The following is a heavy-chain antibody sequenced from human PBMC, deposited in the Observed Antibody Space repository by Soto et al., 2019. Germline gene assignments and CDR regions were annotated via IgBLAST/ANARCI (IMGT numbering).Heavy chain of an antibody. V-gene: IGHV3-30-3*01. CDR1: GFRSSISP. D-gene: IGHD7-27*01. J-gene: IGHJ4*02. CDR3: ARDPKTSGGQHWAFNYFKS. CDR2: ISYDGTNK. Sequence: WVSLRLSCAASGFRSSISPMHWVRQAPGKVPEWLALISYDGTNKFYADSVKGRFTISRDNSKSTLYLQVDSLRPEDAAVYYCARDPKTSGGQHWAFNYFKSWGQGTLVTVSS.